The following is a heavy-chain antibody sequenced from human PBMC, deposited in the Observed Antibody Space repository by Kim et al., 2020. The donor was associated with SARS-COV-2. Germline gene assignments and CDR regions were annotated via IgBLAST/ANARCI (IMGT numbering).Heavy chain of an antibody. CDR1: GFTFSSYG. CDR2: ISGSGGST. Sequence: GGSLRLSCAASGFTFSSYGMSWVRRAPGKGLQWVSAISGSGGSTYYADSVKGRFTISRDNSKNTLYLQMNSLRAEDTAVYYCAKGGCSGGSCYNLHYYYGLDVWGQGTTVTVYS. CDR3: AKGGCSGGSCYNLHYYYGLDV. D-gene: IGHD2-15*01. V-gene: IGHV3-23*01. J-gene: IGHJ6*02.